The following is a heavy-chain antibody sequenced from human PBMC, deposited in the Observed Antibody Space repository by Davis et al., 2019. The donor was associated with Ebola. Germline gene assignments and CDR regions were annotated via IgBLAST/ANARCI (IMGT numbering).Heavy chain of an antibody. CDR2: ISAYNGNT. CDR3: ARDITMVQGPSRFDY. Sequence: ASVPVSCKASGYTFTSYRISCVVQAPGQELEWMGWISAYNGNTNYAQKLQGRVTMTTDTSTSTAYMELRSLRSDDTAVYYCARDITMVQGPSRFDYWGQGTRVTVSA. CDR1: GYTFTSYR. V-gene: IGHV1-18*01. D-gene: IGHD3-10*01. J-gene: IGHJ4*02.